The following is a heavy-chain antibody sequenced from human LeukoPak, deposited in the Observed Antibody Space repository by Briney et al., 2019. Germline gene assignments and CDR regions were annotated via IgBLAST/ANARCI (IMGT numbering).Heavy chain of an antibody. J-gene: IGHJ4*02. CDR2: IIPIFGTA. V-gene: IGHV1-69*13. CDR3: ARVSAPSRQWLPYFDD. Sequence: GASVNVSCKASGGTFSSYAISWVRQAPGQGLEWMGGIIPIFGTANYAQKFQGRVTITADESTSTAYMELSSLRSEDTAVYYCARVSAPSRQWLPYFDDWGQGTLVTVSS. D-gene: IGHD6-19*01. CDR1: GGTFSSYA.